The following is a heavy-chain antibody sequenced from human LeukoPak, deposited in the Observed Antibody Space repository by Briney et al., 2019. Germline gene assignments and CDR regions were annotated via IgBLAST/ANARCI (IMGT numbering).Heavy chain of an antibody. CDR3: TRCEGESSGWLDY. CDR2: IRSKANSYAT. CDR1: GFTFSGSA. D-gene: IGHD6-19*01. V-gene: IGHV3-73*01. J-gene: IGHJ4*02. Sequence: GGSLRLSCAASGFTFSGSAMHWVRQASGKGLEWVGRIRSKANSYATAYAASVKGRFTISRDDSKNTAYLQMNSLKTEDTAVYYCTRCEGESSGWLDYWGQGTLVTVSS.